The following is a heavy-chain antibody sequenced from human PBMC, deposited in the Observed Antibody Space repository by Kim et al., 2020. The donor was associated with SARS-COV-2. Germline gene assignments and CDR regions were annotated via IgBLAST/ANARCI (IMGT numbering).Heavy chain of an antibody. Sequence: SETLSLTCTVSGGSISSSSYYWGWIRQPPGKGLEWIGTIYYSGSTYYNPSLKSRVTITVDTSKNQFSLRLSSVTAADTAVYYCARLNPGYSHADYWGHGTLVTVSS. CDR1: GGSISSSSYY. V-gene: IGHV4-39*01. D-gene: IGHD5-18*01. J-gene: IGHJ4*01. CDR3: ARLNPGYSHADY. CDR2: IYYSGST.